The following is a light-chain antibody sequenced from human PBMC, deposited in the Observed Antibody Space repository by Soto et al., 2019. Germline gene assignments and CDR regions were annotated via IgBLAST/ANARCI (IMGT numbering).Light chain of an antibody. CDR2: DVN. CDR3: CSYAGGWV. Sequence: QSALTQPRSVSGSPGQSVTISCTGTSSDVGGYNYVSWYQQHPGKAPKLMIYDVNKRPSGVPDRFSGSKSGNTASLTIYGLQAADEADYYCCSYAGGWVFGGGTKLTVL. J-gene: IGLJ3*02. CDR1: SSDVGGYNY. V-gene: IGLV2-11*01.